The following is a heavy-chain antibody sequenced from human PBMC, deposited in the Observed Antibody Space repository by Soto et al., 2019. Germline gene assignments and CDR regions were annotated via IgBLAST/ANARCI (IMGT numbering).Heavy chain of an antibody. J-gene: IGHJ5*02. CDR2: IYYSGST. V-gene: IGHV4-31*01. Sequence: QVQLQESGPGLVKPSQTLSLTCTVSGGSISSGGYYWSWIRQHPGKGLEWIGYIYYSGSTYYNPSLKSLVTRSVDTSKNQFSLKRSSVTAADTAVYYCARVGGINWFDPWGQGTLVTVSS. D-gene: IGHD3-16*01. CDR1: GGSISSGGYY. CDR3: ARVGGINWFDP.